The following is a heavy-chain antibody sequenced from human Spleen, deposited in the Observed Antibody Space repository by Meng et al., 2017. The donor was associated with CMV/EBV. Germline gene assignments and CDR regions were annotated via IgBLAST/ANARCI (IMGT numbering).Heavy chain of an antibody. V-gene: IGHV1-69*10. J-gene: IGHJ3*02. CDR2: IIPILGIA. CDR3: ARDVTGADAFDI. Sequence: SVKVSCKASGGTFNTYVISWVRQAPGQGLEWMGGIIPILGIANYAQKFQGRVTITADKSTSTAYMELSSLRSEDTAVYYCARDVTGADAFDIWGQGTMVTVS. D-gene: IGHD7-27*01. CDR1: GGTFNTYV.